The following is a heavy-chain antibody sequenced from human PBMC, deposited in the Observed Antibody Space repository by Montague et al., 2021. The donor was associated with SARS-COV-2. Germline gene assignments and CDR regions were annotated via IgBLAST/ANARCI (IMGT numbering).Heavy chain of an antibody. D-gene: IGHD2-15*01. V-gene: IGHV4-59*01. CDR3: AREGGTKSSHWWGAFDS. Sequence: SETLSLTCTVSGGSISSYYWSWIRQPPGKGLEWIGYIYYSGSTNYNPSLKSRVTISVDTSKNQFSLKLSSVTAADTAVYFCAREGGTKSSHWWGAFDSWGHGTLVTVSS. CDR2: IYYSGST. J-gene: IGHJ5*01. CDR1: GGSISSYY.